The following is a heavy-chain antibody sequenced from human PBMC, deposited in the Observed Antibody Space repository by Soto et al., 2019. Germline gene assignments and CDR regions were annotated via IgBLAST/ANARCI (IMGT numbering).Heavy chain of an antibody. V-gene: IGHV1-69*13. Sequence: SVKVSCKASGGTFSSYAISWVRQAPGQGLEWMGGIIPIFGTANYAQKFQGRVTITADESTSTAYMELSSLRSEDTAVYYCARGIPELPTSVQDDIIGSYYYGMDLWGRRSTVTVSS. J-gene: IGHJ6*02. CDR2: IIPIFGTA. D-gene: IGHD1-26*01. CDR1: GGTFSSYA. CDR3: ARGIPELPTSVQDDIIGSYYYGMDL.